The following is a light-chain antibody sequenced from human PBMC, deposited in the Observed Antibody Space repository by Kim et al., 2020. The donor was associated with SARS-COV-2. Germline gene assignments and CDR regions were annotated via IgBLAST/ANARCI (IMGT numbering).Light chain of an antibody. CDR2: GAS. V-gene: IGKV3-20*01. J-gene: IGKJ4*01. CDR3: RQYSTSPLT. Sequence: EIVLTQSPGTLSLSPGERATLSCRASQTISSTYLAWYQQKPGQAPRLLIFGASRRATGMPDRFSGSGSGTDFTLTISGLEPEDFAVYYCRQYSTSPLTFGGGTKLE. CDR1: QTISSTY.